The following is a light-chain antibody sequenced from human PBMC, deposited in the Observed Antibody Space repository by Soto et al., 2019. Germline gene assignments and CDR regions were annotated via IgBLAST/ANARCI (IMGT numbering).Light chain of an antibody. J-gene: IGLJ1*01. CDR3: ATWDDGLSNCV. CDR2: SNN. CDR1: SSNIARNY. V-gene: IGLV1-47*02. Sequence: QSVLTQPPSASGTPGQRVVISCSGSSSNIARNYIYWYQQVPGTAPKLLIYSNNKRPSGVPARFSGSKSGTSASLVISGRRSEDEADYYCATWDDGLSNCVFGTGTKVTVL.